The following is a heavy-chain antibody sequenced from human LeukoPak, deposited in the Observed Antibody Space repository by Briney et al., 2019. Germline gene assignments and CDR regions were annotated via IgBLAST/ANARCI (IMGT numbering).Heavy chain of an antibody. J-gene: IGHJ4*02. CDR2: IYYSGST. V-gene: IGHV4-31*03. CDR1: GGSISSGGYY. Sequence: SETLSLTCTVSGGSISSGGYYWSWIRQHPGKDLEWIGYIYYSGSTYYNPSLKSRVTISVDTSKNQFSLKLSSVAAADTAVYYCARDRELGYWGQGTLVTVSS. CDR3: ARDRELGY. D-gene: IGHD3-10*01.